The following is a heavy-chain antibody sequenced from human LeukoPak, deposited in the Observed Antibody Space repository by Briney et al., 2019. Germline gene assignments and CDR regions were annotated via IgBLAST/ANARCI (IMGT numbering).Heavy chain of an antibody. CDR2: INHSGST. D-gene: IGHD3-9*01. Sequence: SETLSLTCAVYGGSFSGYYWSWIRQPPGKGLEWIGEINHSGSTNYNPSLMSRVTISVATSKNQFSLKLSSVTAADTAVYYCARVRGYDILTGPYYFDYWGQGTLVTVSS. CDR3: ARVRGYDILTGPYYFDY. CDR1: GGSFSGYY. J-gene: IGHJ4*02. V-gene: IGHV4-34*01.